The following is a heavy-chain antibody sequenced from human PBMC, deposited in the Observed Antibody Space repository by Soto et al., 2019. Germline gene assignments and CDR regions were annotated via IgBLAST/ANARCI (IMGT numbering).Heavy chain of an antibody. D-gene: IGHD3-16*01. Sequence: QITLKESGPTLVKPTQPLTLTCTFSGFSLSTSGVGVGWIRQPPGKALEWLALIYWDDDKRYSPSLKSTLTITKASAKTQGFLAMTTMDPVAAATYGCTRGSLFETGFDPWGQGTLVTVSS. J-gene: IGHJ5*02. V-gene: IGHV2-5*02. CDR3: TRGSLFETGFDP. CDR1: GFSLSTSGVG. CDR2: IYWDDDK.